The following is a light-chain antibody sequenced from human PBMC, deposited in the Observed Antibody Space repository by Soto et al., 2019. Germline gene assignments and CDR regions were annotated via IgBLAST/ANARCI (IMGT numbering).Light chain of an antibody. CDR1: QSVSSSY. CDR3: QQYGSSPTWT. J-gene: IGKJ1*01. CDR2: GAS. Sequence: EIVLTQSPGTLSLSPGERATLSCRASQSVSSSYLDWYQQKPGQAPRLLIYGASSRATGIPDRFSGSGPGTDFTLTISRLEAEDFAVYYCQQYGSSPTWTFGQGTKEEIK. V-gene: IGKV3-20*01.